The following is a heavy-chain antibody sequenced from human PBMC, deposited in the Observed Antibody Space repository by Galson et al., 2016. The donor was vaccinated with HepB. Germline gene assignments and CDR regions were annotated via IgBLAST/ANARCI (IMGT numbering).Heavy chain of an antibody. CDR3: AAGHCSHGVCYDNPDY. D-gene: IGHD2-8*01. J-gene: IGHJ4*02. CDR2: IYRDGVGGET. Sequence: SLRLSCAASGFIVSSTYMTWVRQAPKKGLEWVSVIYRDGVGGETHYADSVKGRFTISRDNSKNTLYLQMNSLRDDDTAVYYCAAGHCSHGVCYDNPDYFGQGTLVSVSS. V-gene: IGHV3-53*01. CDR1: GFIVSSTY.